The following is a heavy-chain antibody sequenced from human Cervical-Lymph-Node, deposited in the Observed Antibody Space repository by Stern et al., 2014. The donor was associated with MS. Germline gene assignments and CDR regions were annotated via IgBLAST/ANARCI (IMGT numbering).Heavy chain of an antibody. CDR3: ARHPPRRKWDDPNYGMDV. V-gene: IGHV5-51*01. J-gene: IGHJ6*02. D-gene: IGHD1-1*01. CDR2: IYPDDSDI. CDR1: GYTFTNNW. Sequence: VQLVQSGAEVKKPGESLKISCKGSGYTFTNNWIAWVRQMPGKGLEWMGIIYPDDSDIRSSTSLPGQVTISADKSISTACLQWSSLKAADSAVYYCARHPPRRKWDDPNYGMDVWGQGTTVTVSS.